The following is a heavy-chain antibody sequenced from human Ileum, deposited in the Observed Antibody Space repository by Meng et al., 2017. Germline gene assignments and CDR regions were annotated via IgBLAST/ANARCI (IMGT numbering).Heavy chain of an antibody. J-gene: IGHJ4*02. Sequence: GESPKISCAASEFTFSTYAMSWVRPAPGQGLGWVSIISSGGGTTYYADSVKGRLTISRDNSRDTLYLQMNSLRSEDTAVYYCAESPCSTASCRRLDFWGQGTLVTVSS. CDR3: AESPCSTASCRRLDF. D-gene: IGHD2-2*01. CDR2: ISSGGGTT. CDR1: EFTFSTYA. V-gene: IGHV3-23*01.